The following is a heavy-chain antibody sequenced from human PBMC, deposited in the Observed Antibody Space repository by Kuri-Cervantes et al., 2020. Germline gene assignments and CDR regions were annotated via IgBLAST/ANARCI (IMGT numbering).Heavy chain of an antibody. V-gene: IGHV1-2*02. D-gene: IGHD3-10*01. CDR1: GYTFTGYY. Sequence: ASVKVSCKASGYTFTGYYMHWVRQAPGQGLEWVAWIDPNSGATLYSQKLQGRVTLTRDTSITTAYMEVSRLTSDDTAVYYCAREPRPGSGYSDYWGQGTLVTVSS. CDR2: IDPNSGAT. J-gene: IGHJ4*02. CDR3: AREPRPGSGYSDY.